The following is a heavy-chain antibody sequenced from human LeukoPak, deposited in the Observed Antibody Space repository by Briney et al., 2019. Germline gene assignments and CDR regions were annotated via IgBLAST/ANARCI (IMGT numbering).Heavy chain of an antibody. Sequence: GSLRLSCAVSGFAFSTYGMHWVRQPPGKGLEWVAFIRYDGSNKYYADSVKGRFIISRDNSKNMLYLQMNSLRADDTAVYHCAKGSSASRPYYFDYWGQGTLVTASS. CDR3: AKGSSASRPYYFDY. D-gene: IGHD2-2*01. CDR1: GFAFSTYG. CDR2: IRYDGSNK. J-gene: IGHJ4*02. V-gene: IGHV3-30*02.